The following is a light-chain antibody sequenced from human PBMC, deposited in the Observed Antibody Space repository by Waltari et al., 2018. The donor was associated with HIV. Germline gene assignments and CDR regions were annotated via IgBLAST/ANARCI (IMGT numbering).Light chain of an antibody. J-gene: IGLJ3*02. CDR1: NSNIGAGYD. V-gene: IGLV1-40*01. CDR3: QSYDGSHWV. CDR2: VYT. Sequence: QSVLTQPPSVSGAPGQRVSISCTGSNSNIGAGYDVHWYQQLQGTPPKLLISVYTNRPSGVPDRFSGSKSGTSASLAITGLQAEDEADYYCQSYDGSHWVFGGGTKVTVI.